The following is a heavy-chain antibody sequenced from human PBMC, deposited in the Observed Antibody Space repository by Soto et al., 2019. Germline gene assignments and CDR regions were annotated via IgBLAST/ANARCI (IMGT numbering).Heavy chain of an antibody. Sequence: EVHLLESGGGLLQPGGSLRLSCAASGLTFASYAMSWVRQAPGKGLEWVSAISGSGDNTYYADSVKGRFTISRDNSKNTMSLQMNSLRVEDTALYYCAKDYRGPSISPRDDGYFDYWGQGTLVTVSS. J-gene: IGHJ4*02. CDR2: ISGSGDNT. CDR1: GLTFASYA. D-gene: IGHD1-26*01. V-gene: IGHV3-23*01. CDR3: AKDYRGPSISPRDDGYFDY.